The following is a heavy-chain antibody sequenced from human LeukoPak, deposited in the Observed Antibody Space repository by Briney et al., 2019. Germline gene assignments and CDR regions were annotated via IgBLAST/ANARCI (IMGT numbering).Heavy chain of an antibody. D-gene: IGHD6-19*01. CDR1: GGSISSGSYY. CDR3: ARDRWLGIAKGAFDI. V-gene: IGHV4-61*02. J-gene: IGHJ3*02. CDR2: IYTSGST. Sequence: SETLSLTCTVSGGSISSGSYYWSWIRQPAGKGLEWIGRIYTSGSTNYNPSLKSRVTISVDTSKNQFSLKLSSVTAADTAVYYCARDRWLGIAKGAFDIWGQGTLVTVSS.